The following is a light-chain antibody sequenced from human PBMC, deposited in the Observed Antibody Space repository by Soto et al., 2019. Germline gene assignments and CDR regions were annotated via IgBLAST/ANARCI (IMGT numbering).Light chain of an antibody. V-gene: IGKV3-15*01. Sequence: EIVMTQSPATLSVSPGEIATLSCRASQSISSELAWYQQKPGQPPRLLIYGASTRATGDPARFTGSGSGSDFALTISALQSEDFAVYYCQQGHNWPLTFGEGTRLEI. CDR3: QQGHNWPLT. J-gene: IGKJ2*01. CDR1: QSISSE. CDR2: GAS.